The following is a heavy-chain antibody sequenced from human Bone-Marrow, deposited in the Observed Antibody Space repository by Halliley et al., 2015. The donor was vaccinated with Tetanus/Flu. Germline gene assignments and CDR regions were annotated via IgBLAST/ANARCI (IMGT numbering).Heavy chain of an antibody. J-gene: IGHJ6*02. V-gene: IGHV3-23*01. D-gene: IGHD3-10*01. CDR2: ISKSGGYT. CDR3: AKGIYGSGRGGMGV. Sequence: SAISKSGGYTYYAEAAKGRFTISRDNSENTVFLQLNSLRAEDTAVYYCAKGIYGSGRGGMGVWGQGTAVTVSS.